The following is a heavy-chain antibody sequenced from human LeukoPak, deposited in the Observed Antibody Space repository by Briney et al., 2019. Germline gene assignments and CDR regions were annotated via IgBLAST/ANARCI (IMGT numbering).Heavy chain of an antibody. CDR3: ARSTTVVTPFDY. CDR1: GYSISSGYY. CDR2: IYHSGST. J-gene: IGHJ4*02. V-gene: IGHV4-38-2*02. Sequence: SETLSLTCTVSGYSISSGYYWGCIRQPPGKGLEWIGSIYHSGSTYYNPSLKSRVTISVDTSKNQFSLKLSSVTAADTAVYYCARSTTVVTPFDYWGQGTLVTVSS. D-gene: IGHD4-23*01.